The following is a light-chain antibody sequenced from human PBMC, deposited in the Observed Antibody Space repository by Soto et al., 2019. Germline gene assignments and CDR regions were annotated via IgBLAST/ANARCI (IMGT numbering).Light chain of an antibody. CDR3: HHYGSS. V-gene: IGKV3-20*01. Sequence: EIVLTQSTGTLSLSPGERASLSCRASQSVNSKYLAWYQQKPGQAPRLVIYGASNRATGLPDRFSGSGSGTDFTLTISRLEPEDFAFYYCHHYGSSFGGGTRVEFK. J-gene: IGKJ4*01. CDR2: GAS. CDR1: QSVNSKY.